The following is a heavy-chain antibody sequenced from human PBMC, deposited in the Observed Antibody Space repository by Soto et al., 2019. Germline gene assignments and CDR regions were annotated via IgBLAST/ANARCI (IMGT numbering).Heavy chain of an antibody. V-gene: IGHV1-46*01. Sequence: ASVKVSCKASGYTFTSYYMHWVRQAPGQGLEWMGIINPSGGSTSYAQKFQGRVTMTRDTSTSTVYMELSSLRSEDTAVYYCARESAQYYDFWSGYPPLADYYYGMDVWGQGTTVTVSS. D-gene: IGHD3-3*01. CDR1: GYTFTSYY. J-gene: IGHJ6*02. CDR2: INPSGGST. CDR3: ARESAQYYDFWSGYPPLADYYYGMDV.